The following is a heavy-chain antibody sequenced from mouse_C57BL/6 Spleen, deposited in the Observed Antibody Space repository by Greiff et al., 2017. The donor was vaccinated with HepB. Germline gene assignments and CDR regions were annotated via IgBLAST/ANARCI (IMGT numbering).Heavy chain of an antibody. CDR1: GFTFSDYG. J-gene: IGHJ2*01. Sequence: EVQRVESGGGLVKPGGSLKLSCAASGFTFSDYGMHWVRQAPEKGLEWVAYISSGSSTIYYADTVKGRFTISRDNAKNTLFLQMTSLRSEDTAMYYCARKNYGYSYYFDYWGQGTTLTVSS. D-gene: IGHD2-2*01. CDR2: ISSGSSTI. V-gene: IGHV5-17*01. CDR3: ARKNYGYSYYFDY.